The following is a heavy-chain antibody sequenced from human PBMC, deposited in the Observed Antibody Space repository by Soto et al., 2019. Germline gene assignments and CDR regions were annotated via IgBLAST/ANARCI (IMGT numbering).Heavy chain of an antibody. V-gene: IGHV3-23*01. J-gene: IGHJ4*02. D-gene: IGHD2-15*01. CDR2: ISGSGSST. CDR1: GFTFSKNA. Sequence: EVQLLESGGGLVQPGGSLRLSCAASGFTFSKNAMSWVRQAPGKGLEWVSVISGSGSSTYYADSVKGRFTISRDNSKNTLYLQMNSLRAEDTAVYYCARDQGGGYFDYWGQGTLVTVSS. CDR3: ARDQGGGYFDY.